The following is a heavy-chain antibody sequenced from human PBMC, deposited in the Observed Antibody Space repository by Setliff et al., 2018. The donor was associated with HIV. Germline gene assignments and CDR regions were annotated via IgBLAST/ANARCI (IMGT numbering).Heavy chain of an antibody. CDR3: ARDQTGVAAAAFGGGSAWSDEGFDI. CDR1: GGTLSNYV. Sequence: GASVKVSCKTSGGTLSNYVITWVRQAPGQGLEWMGMIIPMYNIPAYVQKFQGRVTFTADESTSTAYMELSSLSSEDTAVYYCARDQTGVAAAAFGGGSAWSDEGFDIWGQGTMVTVSS. J-gene: IGHJ3*02. V-gene: IGHV1-69*13. D-gene: IGHD6-13*01. CDR2: IIPMYNIP.